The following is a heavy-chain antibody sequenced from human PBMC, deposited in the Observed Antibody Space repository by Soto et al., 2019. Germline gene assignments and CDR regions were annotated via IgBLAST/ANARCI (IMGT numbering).Heavy chain of an antibody. V-gene: IGHV3-7*01. CDR1: GFTFRNFW. Sequence: SLRLSCAGSGFTFRNFWMGWVRQAPGKRLEWVANIKQDGTETSYADSVKGRFTVSRDNAKNSLYLQMNSLGADDTAVYYCARENYFDYWGQGALVTVSS. CDR2: IKQDGTET. J-gene: IGHJ4*02. CDR3: ARENYFDY.